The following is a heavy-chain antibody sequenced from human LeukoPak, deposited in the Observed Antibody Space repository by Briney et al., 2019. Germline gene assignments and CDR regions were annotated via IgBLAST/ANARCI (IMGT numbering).Heavy chain of an antibody. CDR1: GFPFSIYG. Sequence: GRSLRPSCAASGFPFSIYGMHWVRQAPGKGLEWVAIITFDGNSKSYADSVKGRFTVSRDNSKNTLYLQMSSLRTEDTAVYYCAKDLSYGSYSFDSWGQGALVTVSS. CDR2: ITFDGNSK. D-gene: IGHD3-10*01. CDR3: AKDLSYGSYSFDS. J-gene: IGHJ4*02. V-gene: IGHV3-30*18.